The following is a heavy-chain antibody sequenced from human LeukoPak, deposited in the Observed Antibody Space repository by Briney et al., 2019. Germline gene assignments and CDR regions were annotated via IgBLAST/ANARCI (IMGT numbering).Heavy chain of an antibody. J-gene: IGHJ5*01. Sequence: GASVTVSCKASGYTFTGHYMHWVRQAPGQGLEWMGRINPNSGGTNYAQKFQGRVTMTRDTSMNTAYMELSRLRSDDTAVYFCARGYCSGGSCYLVENWFDFWGQGTLVTVSS. D-gene: IGHD2-15*01. CDR2: INPNSGGT. V-gene: IGHV1-2*06. CDR1: GYTFTGHY. CDR3: ARGYCSGGSCYLVENWFDF.